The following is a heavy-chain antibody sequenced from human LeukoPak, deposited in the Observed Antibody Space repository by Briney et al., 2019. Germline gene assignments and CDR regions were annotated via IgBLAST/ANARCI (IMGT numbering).Heavy chain of an antibody. Sequence: GESLKISCKHSGYNFACQWIGWVRQMPGKGLEWMGIINPGNSDIVYTPSFQGQVSFSADKSTSTVFLQWGSLKASDTAMYYCSTRAFSDTSPVAWGQGTLVTVSS. V-gene: IGHV5-51*01. CDR2: INPGNSDI. D-gene: IGHD3-22*01. J-gene: IGHJ5*02. CDR3: STRAFSDTSPVA. CDR1: GYNFACQW.